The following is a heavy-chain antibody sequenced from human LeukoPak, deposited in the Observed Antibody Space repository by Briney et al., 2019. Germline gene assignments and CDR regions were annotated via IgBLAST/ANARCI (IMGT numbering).Heavy chain of an antibody. CDR3: AKRADYGGKSYDY. Sequence: GGSLPLPCADCGFTFHSYLMHWVHQAPGKGLVWVSRINGDGSSTSYADSVKGRFTISRDNAKNTLYLQMNSLRAEDTAVYYCAKRADYGGKSYDYWGHGNPVTVSP. J-gene: IGHJ4*03. CDR1: GFTFHSYL. D-gene: IGHD4-23*01. V-gene: IGHV3-74*01. CDR2: INGDGSST.